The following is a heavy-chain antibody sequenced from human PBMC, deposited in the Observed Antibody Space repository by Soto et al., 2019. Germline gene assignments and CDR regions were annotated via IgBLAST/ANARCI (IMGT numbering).Heavy chain of an antibody. CDR2: ISYDGSNK. CDR3: ARDEIRFSWAYGMDV. Sequence: QVQLVESGGGVVQPGRSLRLSCAASGFTFSSYAMHWVRQAPGKGLEWVAVISYDGSNKYYADSVKGRFTISRDNSKNTLYLQMNSLRAEATAGYYCARDEIRFSWAYGMDVWGQGTTVTVSS. J-gene: IGHJ6*02. CDR1: GFTFSSYA. D-gene: IGHD3-3*01. V-gene: IGHV3-30-3*01.